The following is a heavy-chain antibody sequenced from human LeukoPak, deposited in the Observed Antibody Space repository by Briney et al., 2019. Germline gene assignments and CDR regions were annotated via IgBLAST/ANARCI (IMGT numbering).Heavy chain of an antibody. D-gene: IGHD1-26*01. CDR3: ARSGARKQSGLGGFDP. V-gene: IGHV1-46*01. CDR2: INPSGGST. J-gene: IGHJ5*02. CDR1: GYTFTSYY. Sequence: ASVKVSCKASGYTFTSYYMHWVRQAPGQGLEWMGIINPSGGSTSYAQKFQGRVTMTRNTSISTAYMELSSLRSEDTAVYYCARSGARKQSGLGGFDPWGQGTLVTVSS.